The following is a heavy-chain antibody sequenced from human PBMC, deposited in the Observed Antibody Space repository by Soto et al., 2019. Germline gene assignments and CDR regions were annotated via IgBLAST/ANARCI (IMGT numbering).Heavy chain of an antibody. V-gene: IGHV4-4*02. CDR3: ARGSYYYDSSAYKRINSGMDV. Sequence: SETLSLTCAVSGGSISSSNWWSWVRQPPGKGLEWIGEIYHSGSTNYNPSLKSRVTISVDTSKNQFSLKLSSVTAADTSVYYCARGSYYYDSSAYKRINSGMDVWGQGTTVTVSS. D-gene: IGHD3-22*01. J-gene: IGHJ6*02. CDR1: GGSISSSNW. CDR2: IYHSGST.